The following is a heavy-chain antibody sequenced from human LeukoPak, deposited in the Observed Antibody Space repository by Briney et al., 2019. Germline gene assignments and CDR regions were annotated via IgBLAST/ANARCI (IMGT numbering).Heavy chain of an antibody. D-gene: IGHD6-19*01. CDR1: GYTFTGYY. CDR3: ARDRQWLVLGYFDY. CDR2: INPNSGGT. V-gene: IGHV1-2*02. J-gene: IGHJ4*02. Sequence: GASVKVSCKASGYTFTGYYMHWVRQAPGQGLEWMGWINPNSGGTNYAQKFQGRVTMTRDTSISTAYMELSRRRSDDTAVYYCARDRQWLVLGYFDYWGQGTLVTVSS.